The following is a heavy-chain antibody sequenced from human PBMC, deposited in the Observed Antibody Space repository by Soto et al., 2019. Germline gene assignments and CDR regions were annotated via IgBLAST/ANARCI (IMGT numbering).Heavy chain of an antibody. D-gene: IGHD6-19*01. V-gene: IGHV3-21*01. CDR1: RLNLSSYS. CDR2: ISSSSSYI. Sequence: GSLRLSWAPARLNLSSYSMNWVRQAPGKGLEWVSSISSSSSYIYYADSVKGRFTISRDNAKNSLYLQMNSLRAEDTAVYYWARARAIAVNWFDLWGQGTLVTGSS. J-gene: IGHJ5*02. CDR3: ARARAIAVNWFDL.